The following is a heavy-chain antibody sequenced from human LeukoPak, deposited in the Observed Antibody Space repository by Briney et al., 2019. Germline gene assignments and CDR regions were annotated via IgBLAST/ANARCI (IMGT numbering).Heavy chain of an antibody. J-gene: IGHJ5*02. CDR2: IDPSGGST. V-gene: IGHV1-46*02. D-gene: IGHD3-10*01. CDR1: AHTFNSYL. Sequence: ASVKVSCKASAHTFNSYLMHWVRQAPGQGLEWMGIIDPSGGSTGYAQKFQGRVTMTRDTSTSTVYMELSSLRSEDTAVYYCARDLGLRGVTNWFDPWGQGTLVTVSS. CDR3: ARDLGLRGVTNWFDP.